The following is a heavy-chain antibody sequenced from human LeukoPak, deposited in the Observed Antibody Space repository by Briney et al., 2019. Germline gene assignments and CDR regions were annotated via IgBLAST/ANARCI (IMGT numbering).Heavy chain of an antibody. CDR1: GGPISSYY. CDR2: IYYSGST. CDR3: ARHPSDRNYCMDV. V-gene: IGHV4-59*08. Sequence: SETLSLTCTVSGGPISSYYWSWIRQPPGKGLEWIGYIYYSGSTNYNPSLKSRVTISVDTSKNQFSLKLSSVTAADTAVYYCARHPSDRNYCMDVWGQGTTVTVSS. J-gene: IGHJ6*02.